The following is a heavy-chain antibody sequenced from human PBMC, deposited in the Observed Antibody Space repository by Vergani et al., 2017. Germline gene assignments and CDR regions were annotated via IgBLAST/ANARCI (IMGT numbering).Heavy chain of an antibody. J-gene: IGHJ6*02. D-gene: IGHD2-15*01. Sequence: QVQLVESGGGVVQPGRSLRLSCAASGFTFSSYGMHWVRQAPGKGLEWVAVISYDGSNKYYADSVKGRFTISRDNSKNTLYLQMNSLRAEDTAVYYCAKDYGWFSYYYGMDVWGQGTTVTVCS. CDR3: AKDYGWFSYYYGMDV. CDR2: ISYDGSNK. V-gene: IGHV3-30*18. CDR1: GFTFSSYG.